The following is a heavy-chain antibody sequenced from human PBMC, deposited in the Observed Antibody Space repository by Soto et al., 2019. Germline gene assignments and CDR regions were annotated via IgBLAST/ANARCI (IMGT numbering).Heavy chain of an antibody. Sequence: SETLSLTCTVSGGSISSGGYYWSWIRQHPGKGLEWIGYIYYSGSTYYNPSLKSRVTISVDTSKNQFSLKLSSVTAADTAVYYCARESDSSSWYAWDYWGQGTLVTVSS. J-gene: IGHJ4*02. CDR1: GGSISSGGYY. V-gene: IGHV4-31*03. D-gene: IGHD6-13*01. CDR3: ARESDSSSWYAWDY. CDR2: IYYSGST.